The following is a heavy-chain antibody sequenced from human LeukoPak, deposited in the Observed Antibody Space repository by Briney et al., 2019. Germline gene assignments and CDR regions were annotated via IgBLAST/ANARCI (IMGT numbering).Heavy chain of an antibody. J-gene: IGHJ3*02. D-gene: IGHD3-22*01. CDR1: GYTFTSFG. V-gene: IGHV1-18*01. CDR3: ARDRSMLVVGDAFDI. CDR2: IRGYNGHP. Sequence: APVKVSCKASGYTFTSFGITCVRQAPGQGLEGLGWIRGYNGHPNYEQKFQVRVTMTKDTSTSTAYMELRSRRSDDTAVYYCARDRSMLVVGDAFDIWGRGTMVTVSS.